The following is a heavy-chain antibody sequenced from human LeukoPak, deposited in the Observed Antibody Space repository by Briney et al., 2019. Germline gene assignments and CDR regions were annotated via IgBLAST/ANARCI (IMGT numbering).Heavy chain of an antibody. D-gene: IGHD3-10*01. Sequence: PGGSLRLSCAASGFTVSSNYMSWVRQAPGKGLEWVSVIYSGGSTYYADSVKGRFTISRDNSKNTLYLQMNSLRAEDTAVYYCARDSAEYYYGPPLWGQGTLVTVSS. CDR3: ARDSAEYYYGPPL. V-gene: IGHV3-53*01. CDR2: IYSGGST. J-gene: IGHJ4*02. CDR1: GFTVSSNY.